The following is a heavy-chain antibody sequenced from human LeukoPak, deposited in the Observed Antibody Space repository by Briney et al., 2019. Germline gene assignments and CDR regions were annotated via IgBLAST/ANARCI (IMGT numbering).Heavy chain of an antibody. CDR1: GFTFSSYA. J-gene: IGHJ3*02. V-gene: IGHV3-48*04. Sequence: GGSLRLSCAASGFTFSSYAMSWVRQAPGKGLEWVSYISSSGSTIYYADSVKGRFTISRDNAKNSLYLRMNSLRAEDTAVYYCARSRGFGELLGAFDIWGQGTMVTVSS. CDR3: ARSRGFGELLGAFDI. CDR2: ISSSGSTI. D-gene: IGHD3-10*01.